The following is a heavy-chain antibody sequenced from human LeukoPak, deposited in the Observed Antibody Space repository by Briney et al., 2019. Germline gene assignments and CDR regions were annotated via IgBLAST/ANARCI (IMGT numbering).Heavy chain of an antibody. V-gene: IGHV3-7*01. CDR3: ARDPGIQDYYYYMDV. CDR1: GFTFSSYW. Sequence: PGGSLRLSCAASGFTFSSYWMSWVRQAPGKGLEWVANIKQDGSEKYYVDSVKGRFTIPRDNAKNSLYLQMNSLRAEDTAVYYCARDPGIQDYYYYMDVWGKGTTVTISS. CDR2: IKQDGSEK. D-gene: IGHD5-18*01. J-gene: IGHJ6*03.